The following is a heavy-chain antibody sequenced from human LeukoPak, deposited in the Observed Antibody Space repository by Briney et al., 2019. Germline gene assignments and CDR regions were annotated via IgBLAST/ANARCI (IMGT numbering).Heavy chain of an antibody. V-gene: IGHV4-59*01. Sequence: SETLSLTCTVSGGSISSYYWNWIRQPPGKGLEWIAYIYYSGNTNYNPSLKSRVTISVDTSKNQFSLKLSSVTAADTAVYYCVRDVGATPGYFDYWGQGTLVTVSS. CDR3: VRDVGATPGYFDY. J-gene: IGHJ4*02. D-gene: IGHD1-26*01. CDR2: IYYSGNT. CDR1: GGSISSYY.